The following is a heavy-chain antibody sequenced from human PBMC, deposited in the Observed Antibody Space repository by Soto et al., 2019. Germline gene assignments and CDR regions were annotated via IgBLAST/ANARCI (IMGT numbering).Heavy chain of an antibody. D-gene: IGHD3-3*01. V-gene: IGHV4-59*01. J-gene: IGHJ4*02. CDR1: GDSIRSYY. Sequence: SETLSLTCTVSGDSIRSYYWTWIRQPPGRGLEWIGHVYYGGSTNYNPSLQSRVTLSLDTSKNQFSLRLTSMTAADAAVYYCAGEGALATFGVVWGQGTRVTVS. CDR2: VYYGGST. CDR3: AGEGALATFGVV.